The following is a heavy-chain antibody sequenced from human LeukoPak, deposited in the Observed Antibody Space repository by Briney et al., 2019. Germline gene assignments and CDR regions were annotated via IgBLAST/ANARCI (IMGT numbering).Heavy chain of an antibody. J-gene: IGHJ3*02. CDR1: GGSISSSNW. V-gene: IGHV4-4*02. D-gene: IGHD3-16*02. CDR3: ARESKYYDYVWGSYHVDAFDI. Sequence: SETLSLTCAVSGGSISSSNWWSWVRQPPGKGLEWIGEIYHSGSTNYNPSLKSRVTISVDTSKNQFSLKLSSVAAADTAVYYCARESKYYDYVWGSYHVDAFDIWGQGTMVTVSS. CDR2: IYHSGST.